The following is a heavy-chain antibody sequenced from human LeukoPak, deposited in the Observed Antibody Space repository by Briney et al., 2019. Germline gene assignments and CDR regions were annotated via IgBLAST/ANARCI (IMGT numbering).Heavy chain of an antibody. J-gene: IGHJ4*02. Sequence: GGPLRLPCAASGLTFSSYWMTWVRKAPGKGLEWVATIKYDGSETYYVDSVRGRFSISRDNAKNSLYLQMNSLRAEDTAVYYCARDSTLSNYWGQGTLVTVSS. V-gene: IGHV3-7*04. D-gene: IGHD3-16*01. CDR2: IKYDGSET. CDR1: GLTFSSYW. CDR3: ARDSTLSNY.